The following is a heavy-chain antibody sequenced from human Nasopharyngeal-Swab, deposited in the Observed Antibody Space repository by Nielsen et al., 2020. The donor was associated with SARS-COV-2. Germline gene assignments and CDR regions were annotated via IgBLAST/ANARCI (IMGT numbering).Heavy chain of an antibody. J-gene: IGHJ4*02. CDR2: IYSGGSST. D-gene: IGHD5-18*01. CDR1: GFTFSSYA. CDR3: AKNSYGFGYYFDY. V-gene: IGHV3-23*03. Sequence: GGSLRLSSAASGFTFSSYAMSWVRQAPGKGLEWVSVIYSGGSSTYYADSVKGRFTISRDNSKNTLYLQMNSLRAEDTAVYYCAKNSYGFGYYFDYWGQGTLVTVSS.